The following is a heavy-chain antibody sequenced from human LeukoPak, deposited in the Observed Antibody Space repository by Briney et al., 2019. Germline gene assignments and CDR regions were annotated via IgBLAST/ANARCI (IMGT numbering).Heavy chain of an antibody. J-gene: IGHJ4*02. CDR1: GFTFSSYW. CDR3: TRQMPAIRYFDF. CDR2: INTDGSSA. V-gene: IGHV3-74*01. Sequence: GGSLRLSCAASGFTFSSYWMHWVRQAPGQGLVWVSLINTDGSSATYADSVKGRFTISRDNARNTLYLQMNSLRAEDTAVYYCTRQMPAIRYFDFWGQGSLVTVSS. D-gene: IGHD5-24*01.